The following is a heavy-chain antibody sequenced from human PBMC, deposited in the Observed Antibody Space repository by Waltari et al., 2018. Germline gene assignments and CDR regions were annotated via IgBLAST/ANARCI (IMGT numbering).Heavy chain of an antibody. CDR1: GDSISDSY. Sequence: VQLHESGPGLVKPSETLSLTCTVSGDSISDSYWTWIRQTPGKEMGWLGWIQDTGRPNSNSYLRGRLAFSVDTSKNQFSLNLNSVTAADTAVYFCARGQWVFDAWGPGALVTVSS. D-gene: IGHD1-26*01. J-gene: IGHJ4*02. V-gene: IGHV4-59*01. CDR3: ARGQWVFDA. CDR2: IQDTGRP.